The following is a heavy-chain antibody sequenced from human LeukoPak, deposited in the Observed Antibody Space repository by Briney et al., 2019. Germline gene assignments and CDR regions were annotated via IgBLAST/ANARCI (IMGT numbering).Heavy chain of an antibody. Sequence: GGSLRLSCTVSGFTVSINSMSWVRQAPGKGLEWVSFIYSGGNTHYSDSVKGRFTISRDNSKNTLYLQMNSLRAEDTAVYYCAKDLSSGWYLLGFDYWGQGTLVTVSS. CDR2: IYSGGNT. V-gene: IGHV3-66*02. CDR1: GFTVSINS. D-gene: IGHD6-19*01. J-gene: IGHJ4*02. CDR3: AKDLSSGWYLLGFDY.